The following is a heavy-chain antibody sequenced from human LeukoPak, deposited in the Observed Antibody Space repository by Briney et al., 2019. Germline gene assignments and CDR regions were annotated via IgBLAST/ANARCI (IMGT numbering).Heavy chain of an antibody. CDR1: GGSFSGYY. CDR3: ARAQTMVAYPFLY. CDR2: INHSGST. Sequence: SETLSLTCAVYGGSFSGYYWSWIRQPPGKGLEWIGEINHSGSTNYNPSLKSRVTISVDTSKNQFSLKLSSVTAADTAVYYCARAQTMVAYPFLYWGQGTLVTVSS. D-gene: IGHD4/OR15-4a*01. J-gene: IGHJ4*02. V-gene: IGHV4-34*01.